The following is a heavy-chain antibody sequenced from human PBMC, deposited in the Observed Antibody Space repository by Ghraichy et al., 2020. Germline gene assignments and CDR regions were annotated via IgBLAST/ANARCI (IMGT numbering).Heavy chain of an antibody. Sequence: GGSLRLSCAASGFTFSTYSMKWVRQTPERGLEWVSSIDWTGTYIYYAASVKGRFTTSRDNAGSSLYLQMNSLRGEDTATYYCVRLYNGYGDFWGQGTLVTGSS. V-gene: IGHV3-21*01. J-gene: IGHJ4*02. D-gene: IGHD3-16*01. CDR3: VRLYNGYGDF. CDR1: GFTFSTYS. CDR2: IDWTGTYI.